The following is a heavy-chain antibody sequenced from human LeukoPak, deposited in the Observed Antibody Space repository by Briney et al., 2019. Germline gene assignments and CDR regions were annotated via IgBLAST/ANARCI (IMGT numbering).Heavy chain of an antibody. D-gene: IGHD6-13*01. CDR3: ATWGSSSSPLPDMDV. J-gene: IGHJ6*02. CDR1: GGTFSSYA. V-gene: IGHV1-69*13. CDR2: IIPIFGTA. Sequence: ASVNVSCKASGGTFSSYAISWVRQAPGQGLEWMGGIIPIFGTANYAQKFQGRVTITADESTSTAYMELSSLRSEDTAVYYCATWGSSSSPLPDMDVWGQGTTVTVSS.